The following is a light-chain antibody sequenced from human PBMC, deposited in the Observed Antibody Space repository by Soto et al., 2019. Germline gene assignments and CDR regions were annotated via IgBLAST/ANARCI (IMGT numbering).Light chain of an antibody. CDR1: QSVSSSY. J-gene: IGKJ4*01. CDR3: QQDYHSLT. V-gene: IGKV3D-7*01. Sequence: ETVRTQSPSTLSLSPGERATLSCRASQSVSSSYLSWHQQKPGQAPRLLIYGASTRATGIPARFSGSGSGTDFTLTISSLHPEDFAVYYCQQDYHSLTFGGGTKVEIK. CDR2: GAS.